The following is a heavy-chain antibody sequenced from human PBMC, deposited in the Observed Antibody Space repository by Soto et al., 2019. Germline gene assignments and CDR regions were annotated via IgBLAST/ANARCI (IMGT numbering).Heavy chain of an antibody. J-gene: IGHJ4*02. CDR2: ISYDGSNK. CDR1: GFTFSSYA. Sequence: QVQLVESGGGVVQPGRSLRLSCAASGFTFSSYAMHWVRQAPGKGLEWVAVISYDGSNKYYADSVKGRFTISRDNSKNTLYLQMNSLRAEDTAVYYCARGGLSANFDYWGQGTLVTVSS. CDR3: ARGGLSANFDY. V-gene: IGHV3-30-3*01.